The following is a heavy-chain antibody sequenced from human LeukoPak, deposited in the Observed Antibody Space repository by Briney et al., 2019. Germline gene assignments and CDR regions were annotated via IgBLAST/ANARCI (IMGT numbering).Heavy chain of an antibody. CDR3: ASGDYSGSYVRY. D-gene: IGHD1-26*01. J-gene: IGHJ4*02. V-gene: IGHV4-34*01. CDR2: INHSGST. Sequence: SETLSLTCAVYGGSFSGYYWSWIRQPPGKGLEWIGEINHSGSTNYNPSLKSRVTISVDTSKNQFSLKLSSVTAADTAVYYCASGDYSGSYVRYWGQGALVTVSS. CDR1: GGSFSGYY.